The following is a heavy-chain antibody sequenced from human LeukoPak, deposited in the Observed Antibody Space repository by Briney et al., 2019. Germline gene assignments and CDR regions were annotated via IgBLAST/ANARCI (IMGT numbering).Heavy chain of an antibody. CDR3: ARARATVTRISSFDI. CDR1: GFTFSSYW. V-gene: IGHV3-30*03. J-gene: IGHJ3*02. CDR2: ISFDGTHD. D-gene: IGHD4-17*01. Sequence: GGSLRLSCAASGFTFSSYWLTWVRQAPGKGLEWVAVISFDGTHDFYADSVKGRFTISRDNSKNTLYLQMNSLRADDTAVYYCARARATVTRISSFDIWGQGTMVTVSS.